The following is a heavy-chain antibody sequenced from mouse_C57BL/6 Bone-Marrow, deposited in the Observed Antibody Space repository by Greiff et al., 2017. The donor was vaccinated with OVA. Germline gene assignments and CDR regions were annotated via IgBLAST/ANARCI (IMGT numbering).Heavy chain of an antibody. D-gene: IGHD1-1*01. Sequence: VQLQQSGAELVRPGTSVKVSCKASGYAFTNYLIEWVKQRPGQGLEWIGVINPGSGGTNYNEKFKGKATLTADKSSSTAYIQLSSRTSEDSAVYFCARGVLRYLFDYWGQGTTLTVSS. CDR2: INPGSGGT. J-gene: IGHJ2*01. V-gene: IGHV1-54*01. CDR1: GYAFTNYL. CDR3: ARGVLRYLFDY.